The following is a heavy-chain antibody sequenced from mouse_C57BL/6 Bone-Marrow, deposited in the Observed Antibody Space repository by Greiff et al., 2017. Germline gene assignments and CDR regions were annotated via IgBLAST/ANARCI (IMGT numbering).Heavy chain of an antibody. V-gene: IGHV1-69*01. CDR3: ASFTMITTGYFDV. D-gene: IGHD2-4*01. CDR2: IDPSNSYT. Sequence: VQLQQPGAELVMPGASVKLSCKASGYTFTSYWMHWVKQRPGQGLEWIGEIDPSNSYTNYNQKFKGKSTLTVDKSSSTAYMQLSSLTSEGSAVYYCASFTMITTGYFDVWGTGTTVTVSS. J-gene: IGHJ1*03. CDR1: GYTFTSYW.